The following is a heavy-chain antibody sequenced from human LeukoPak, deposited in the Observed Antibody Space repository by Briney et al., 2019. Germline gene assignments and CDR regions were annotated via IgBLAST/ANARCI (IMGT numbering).Heavy chain of an antibody. CDR1: GFTFSSYE. D-gene: IGHD3-22*01. V-gene: IGHV3-48*03. CDR2: ISSSGSTI. CDR3: AKDTSGYSHDY. J-gene: IGHJ4*02. Sequence: GGSLRLSCAASGFTFSSYEMNWVRQAPGKGLEWVSYISSSGSTIYYADSVKGRFTFSRDNSKNTLYLQMNSLRPEDTAVYYCAKDTSGYSHDYWGQGTLVTVSS.